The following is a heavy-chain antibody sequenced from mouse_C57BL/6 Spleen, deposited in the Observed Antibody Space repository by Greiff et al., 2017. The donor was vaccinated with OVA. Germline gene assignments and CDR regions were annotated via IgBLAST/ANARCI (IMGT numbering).Heavy chain of an antibody. CDR3: ARGVYYYGSSYIDY. CDR2: IYPGSGNT. D-gene: IGHD1-1*01. CDR1: GYSFTSYY. Sequence: QVQLQQSGPELVKPGASVKISCKASGYSFTSYYIHWVKQRPGQGLEWIGWIYPGSGNTKYNEKFKGKATLTADTSSSTAYMQLSSLTSEDSAVYYGARGVYYYGSSYIDYWGQGTTLTVSS. V-gene: IGHV1-66*01. J-gene: IGHJ2*01.